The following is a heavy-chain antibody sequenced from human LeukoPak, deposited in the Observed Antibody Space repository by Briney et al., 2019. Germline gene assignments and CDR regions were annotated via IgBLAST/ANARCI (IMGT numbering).Heavy chain of an antibody. J-gene: IGHJ4*02. CDR2: INPSGGST. Sequence: ASVKVSCKASGYTFTSYYMHWVRQAPGQGLEWMGIINPSGGSTSYAQKFQGRVTMTRDMSTSTVYMELSSLRSEDTAVYYCAKPIMTTVTTLGLYFDYWGQGALVTVSS. CDR1: GYTFTSYY. V-gene: IGHV1-46*01. CDR3: AKPIMTTVTTLGLYFDY. D-gene: IGHD4-17*01.